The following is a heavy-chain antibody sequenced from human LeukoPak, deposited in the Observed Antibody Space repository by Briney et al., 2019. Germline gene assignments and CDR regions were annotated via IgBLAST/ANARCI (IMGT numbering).Heavy chain of an antibody. CDR2: ISSSSSYI. J-gene: IGHJ4*02. CDR1: GFTFSSYS. CDR3: AKGGGYYGSGSYLEY. V-gene: IGHV3-21*04. D-gene: IGHD3-10*01. Sequence: GGSLRLSCAASGFTFSSYSMNWVRQAPGKGLEWVSSISSSSSYIYYADSVKGRFTISRDNAKNSLYLQMNSLRAEDTAVYYCAKGGGYYGSGSYLEYWGQGTLVTVSS.